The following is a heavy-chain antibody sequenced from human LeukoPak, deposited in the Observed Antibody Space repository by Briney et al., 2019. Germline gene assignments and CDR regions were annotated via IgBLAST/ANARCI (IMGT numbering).Heavy chain of an antibody. D-gene: IGHD6-19*01. Sequence: SETLSLTCAVYGGSFSGYYWSWIRQPPGKGLEWIGEINHSGSTNYNPSLKSRVTISVDTSKNQFSLKLSSVTAADTAVYYCARGPYRSGWSDAFDIWGQGTMVTVSS. J-gene: IGHJ3*02. CDR1: GGSFSGYY. CDR2: INHSGST. V-gene: IGHV4-34*01. CDR3: ARGPYRSGWSDAFDI.